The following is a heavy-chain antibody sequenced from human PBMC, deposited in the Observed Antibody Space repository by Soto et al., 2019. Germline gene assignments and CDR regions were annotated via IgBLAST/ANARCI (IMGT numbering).Heavy chain of an antibody. CDR1: GYTFTSYY. D-gene: IGHD7-27*01. V-gene: IGHV1-46*01. Sequence: ASVKVSCKASGYTFTSYYMHRVRQAPGQGLEWMGIINPSGGSTSYAQKFQGRVTMTRDTSTSTVYMELSSLRSEDAAVYYCARDPKTSGGQNWAFNYFDSWGQGTLVTVSS. CDR2: INPSGGST. CDR3: ARDPKTSGGQNWAFNYFDS. J-gene: IGHJ4*02.